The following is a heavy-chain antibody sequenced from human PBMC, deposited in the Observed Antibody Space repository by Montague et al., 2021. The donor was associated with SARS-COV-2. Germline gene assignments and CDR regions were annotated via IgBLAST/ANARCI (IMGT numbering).Heavy chain of an antibody. CDR2: IKPDGGEK. CDR1: GFTFSRYW. CDR3: ARDSRIVGATGGMDV. Sequence: SLRLSCAASGFTFSRYWMSWVRQTPGKGLEWVANIKPDGGEKHYVDSVKGRFTISRDNAKNSLNLQMDSLRAEDTALYYCARDSRIVGATGGMDVWGQGTTVTVSS. D-gene: IGHD1-26*01. J-gene: IGHJ6*02. V-gene: IGHV3-7*03.